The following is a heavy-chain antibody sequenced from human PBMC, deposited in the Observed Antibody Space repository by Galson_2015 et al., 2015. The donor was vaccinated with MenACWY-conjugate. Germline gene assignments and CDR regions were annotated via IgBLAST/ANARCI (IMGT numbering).Heavy chain of an antibody. CDR3: ARDINPRGEYSNGWYDAFDL. V-gene: IGHV3-7*03. J-gene: IGHJ3*01. D-gene: IGHD6-19*01. Sequence: SLRLSCAGSGFSFSSYWMTWVRQAPGKGLEWVANIRGDGSREYYVDSVKGRFTISRDNGQNSLYLHMNSLRAEDTALYYCARDINPRGEYSNGWYDAFDLWGQGTMVTVSS. CDR2: IRGDGSRE. CDR1: GFSFSSYW.